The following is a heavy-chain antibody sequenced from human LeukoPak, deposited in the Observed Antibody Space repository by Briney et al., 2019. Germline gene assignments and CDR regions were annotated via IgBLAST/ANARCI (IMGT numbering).Heavy chain of an antibody. V-gene: IGHV3-64D*09. D-gene: IGHD4-11*01. Sequence: GGSLRLSSLAPVFSFSVTAMHWVRQAPGKGLEYVSAISSTGGSTYYADSVKSRFTISRDNSKNTLYLQISSWRPKTTPVYYCVKAVRTTVVCFAVWGQGTTVTVSS. CDR3: VKAVRTTVVCFAV. CDR2: ISSTGGST. CDR1: VFSFSVTA. J-gene: IGHJ3*01.